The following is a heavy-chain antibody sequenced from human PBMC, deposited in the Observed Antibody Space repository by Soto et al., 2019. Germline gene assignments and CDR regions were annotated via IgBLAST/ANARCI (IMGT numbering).Heavy chain of an antibody. V-gene: IGHV3-30*02. CDR3: XXXXXXXXXXXXXXXXXGVDV. Sequence: QVQLVESGGGVVQPGGSLRLSCTASGFTFNTYGMHWVRQAPGKGLEWVAIIXYDGSNKYHADSVKGRFTISRDNSKXXXXXXXXXXXXXXXXXXXXXXXXXXXXXXXXXXXXXGVDVWGQGTTVTVPS. CDR2: IXYDGSNK. J-gene: IGHJ6*02. CDR1: GFTFNTYG.